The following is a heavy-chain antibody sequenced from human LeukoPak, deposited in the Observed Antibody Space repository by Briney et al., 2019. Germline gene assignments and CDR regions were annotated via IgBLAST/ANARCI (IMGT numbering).Heavy chain of an antibody. J-gene: IGHJ4*02. CDR2: ISGNGIST. D-gene: IGHD2-2*01. CDR1: GFTFSSSA. Sequence: PGGSLRLSCAASGFTFSSSAMSWVRQAPGKGLDWVASISGNGISTYYADSVKGRFTISRDNSQNTLYLQMNSLSAEGTAVYYCARDHRSSTWPFDYWGQGTLVTV. CDR3: ARDHRSSTWPFDY. V-gene: IGHV3-23*01.